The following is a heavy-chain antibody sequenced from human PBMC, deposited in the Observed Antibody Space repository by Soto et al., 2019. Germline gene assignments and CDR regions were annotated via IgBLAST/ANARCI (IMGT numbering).Heavy chain of an antibody. D-gene: IGHD1-7*01. CDR1: GGSFSGYY. Sequence: QVQLQQWGAGLLKPSETLSLTCAVYGGSFSGYYWSWIRQPPGKGLEWIGEINHSGSTNYNPSLKSRVTISVDTSKNQFSLKLSSVTAADTAVYYCARGVDWNSHKGRTYYFDYWGQGTLVTVSS. V-gene: IGHV4-34*01. J-gene: IGHJ4*02. CDR2: INHSGST. CDR3: ARGVDWNSHKGRTYYFDY.